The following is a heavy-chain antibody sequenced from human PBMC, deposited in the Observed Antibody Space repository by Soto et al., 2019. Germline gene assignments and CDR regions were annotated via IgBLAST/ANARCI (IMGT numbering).Heavy chain of an antibody. CDR1: EFSFSTYN. V-gene: IGHV3-21*01. D-gene: IGHD6-13*01. Sequence: EVQLVESGGGLVKPGGSLRLSCVASEFSFSTYNMNWVRQAPGEGLQWVSFISRTSSHIHYADSVQGRFTISRDNAKNSPYLEMNSLRAEDKAVYYCARDPAADGYYGMDVWGQGTTVTVSS. CDR3: ARDPAADGYYGMDV. J-gene: IGHJ6*01. CDR2: ISRTSSHI.